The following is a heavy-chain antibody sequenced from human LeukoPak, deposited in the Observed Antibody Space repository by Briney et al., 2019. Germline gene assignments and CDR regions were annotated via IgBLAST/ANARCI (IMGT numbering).Heavy chain of an antibody. Sequence: PGGSLRLSCAASGFTFSSYWMHWVRQAPGKGLEWVSAISGSGGSTYYADSVKGRFTISRDNSKNTLYLQMNSLRAEDTAVYYCAKAAMVRGVITSYYFDYWGQGTLVTVSS. D-gene: IGHD3-10*01. CDR3: AKAAMVRGVITSYYFDY. J-gene: IGHJ4*02. CDR1: GFTFSSYW. CDR2: ISGSGGST. V-gene: IGHV3-23*01.